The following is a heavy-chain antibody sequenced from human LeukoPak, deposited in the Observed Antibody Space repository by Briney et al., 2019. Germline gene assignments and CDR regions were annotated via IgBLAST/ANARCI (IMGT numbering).Heavy chain of an antibody. D-gene: IGHD3-3*01. J-gene: IGHJ4*02. V-gene: IGHV3-7*01. CDR2: IKQDRSGK. CDR3: ARFREIPVFGVVTKSTSYFDY. Sequence: GGSLRLSCAASGFTFTNYWMSWVRQAPGKGLELVANIKQDRSGKYYVDSVKGRFTISRDNAKNSLYLQMNSLRAEDTAVYYCARFREIPVFGVVTKSTSYFDYWGQGTLVTVSS. CDR1: GFTFTNYW.